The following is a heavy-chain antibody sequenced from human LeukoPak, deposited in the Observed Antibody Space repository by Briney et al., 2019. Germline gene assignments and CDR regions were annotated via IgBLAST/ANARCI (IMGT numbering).Heavy chain of an antibody. CDR1: GFTFSSYG. J-gene: IGHJ4*02. V-gene: IGHV3-74*03. D-gene: IGHD6-19*01. CDR3: TRDSGTGSAWYPFDY. CDR2: INSDGSTT. Sequence: GGSLRLSCAASGFTFSSYGMHWVRQAPGKGLVWVSRINSDGSTTAYADSVKGRFTISRDSAENTLYLQMNSLRAEDTAVYYCTRDSGTGSAWYPFDYWGQGTLVTVSS.